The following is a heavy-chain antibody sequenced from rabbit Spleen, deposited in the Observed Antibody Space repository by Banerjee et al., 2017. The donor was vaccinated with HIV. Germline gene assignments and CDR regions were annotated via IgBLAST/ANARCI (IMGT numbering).Heavy chain of an antibody. CDR3: VRDLGYDDYSEKGYFNL. CDR2: IEPIFGRT. Sequence: QEQLVESGGGLVQPGGSLKLSCKASGFDFSSYGVSWVRQAPGKGLEWIGYIEPIFGRTYYASWVNGRFTISSHNAQNTLYLQLNSLTAADTATYFCVRDLGYDDYSEKGYFNLWGQGTLVTVS. CDR1: GFDFSSYG. V-gene: IGHV1S47*01. J-gene: IGHJ4*01. D-gene: IGHD2-1*01.